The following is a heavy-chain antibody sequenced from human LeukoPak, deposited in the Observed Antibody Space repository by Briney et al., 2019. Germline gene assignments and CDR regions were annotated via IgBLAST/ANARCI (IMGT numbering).Heavy chain of an antibody. CDR2: IYHSGST. Sequence: SETLSLTCAVSGYSISSGYYWGWIRQPPGKGLGWIGSIYHSGSTYYNPSLKSRVTISVDTSKNQFSLKLSSVTAADTAVYYCARGYCSSTSCPHGGYWGQGTLVTVSS. J-gene: IGHJ4*02. CDR3: ARGYCSSTSCPHGGY. D-gene: IGHD2-2*01. CDR1: GYSISSGYY. V-gene: IGHV4-38-2*01.